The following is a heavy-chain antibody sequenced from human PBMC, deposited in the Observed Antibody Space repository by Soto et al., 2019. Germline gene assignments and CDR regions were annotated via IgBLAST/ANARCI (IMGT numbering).Heavy chain of an antibody. V-gene: IGHV1-2*04. D-gene: IGHD6-19*01. CDR3: AREYSSGRRFDY. J-gene: IGHJ4*02. CDR2: INPNSGGT. CDR1: GYTFTSHY. Sequence: ASVKVSCKASGYTFTSHYMHWVRQAPGQGLEWMGWINPNSGGTNYAQKFQGWVTMTRDTSISTAYMELSRLRSDDTAVYYCAREYSSGRRFDYWGQGTLVTVSS.